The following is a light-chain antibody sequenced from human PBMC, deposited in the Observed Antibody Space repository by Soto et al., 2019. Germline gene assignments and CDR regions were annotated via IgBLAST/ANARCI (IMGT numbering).Light chain of an antibody. V-gene: IGKV1-12*01. CDR2: AAS. J-gene: IGKJ2*01. CDR3: QQANSFPHT. CDR1: QGISSW. Sequence: DIQMTQSPSSVSASVGDRVTITCRASQGISSWLAWHQQKPGKAPMLLIYAASSLQSGVPSRFSGSGSGTDFTLTSSSLQPEDVATYYCQQANSFPHTFGQGTKLEIK.